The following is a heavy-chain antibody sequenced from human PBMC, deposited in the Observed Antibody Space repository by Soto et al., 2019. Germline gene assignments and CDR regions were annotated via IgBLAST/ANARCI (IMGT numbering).Heavy chain of an antibody. Sequence: SETLSLTCSVSGGSMSEYFWSWIRQSPGKGLEWIGYIYYLGSTDYNPSLKSRVTISVDTSKRQFSLRLTSVTAADTAVYYCASDGYDGSGSPYPAYWGPGTQVTVSS. V-gene: IGHV4-59*01. CDR2: IYYLGST. CDR3: ASDGYDGSGSPYPAY. D-gene: IGHD3-10*01. J-gene: IGHJ4*02. CDR1: GGSMSEYF.